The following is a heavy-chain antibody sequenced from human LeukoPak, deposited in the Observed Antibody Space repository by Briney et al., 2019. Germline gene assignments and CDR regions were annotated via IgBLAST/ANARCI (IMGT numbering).Heavy chain of an antibody. CDR2: INSDGSST. CDR3: ARDEGWDSGSYYYYYGMDV. CDR1: GFTFSRYW. D-gene: IGHD1-26*01. V-gene: IGHV3-74*01. Sequence: GGSLRLSCVASGFTFSRYWMHWVRQAPGKGLVWVSRINSDGSSTSYADSVKGRFTISRDNAKNTLYLQMNSLRAEDTAVYYCARDEGWDSGSYYYYYGMDVWGQGTTVTVSS. J-gene: IGHJ6*02.